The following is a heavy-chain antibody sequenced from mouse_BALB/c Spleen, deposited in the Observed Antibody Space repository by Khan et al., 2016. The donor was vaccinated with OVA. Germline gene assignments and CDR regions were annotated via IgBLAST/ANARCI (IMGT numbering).Heavy chain of an antibody. CDR1: GFTFSSFG. CDR3: ATSGANFHWSFDV. J-gene: IGHJ1*01. D-gene: IGHD3-1*01. Sequence: EVELVESGGGLVQPGGSRKLSCAASGFTFSSFGMHWVRQAPKQGLEWVADMRSGSSTIYYVDTEKGRFTIYRDNPKKTLFLQMTSLRSEDTAMYYFATSGANFHWSFDVWGAGTSVTVSS. CDR2: MRSGSSTI. V-gene: IGHV5-17*02.